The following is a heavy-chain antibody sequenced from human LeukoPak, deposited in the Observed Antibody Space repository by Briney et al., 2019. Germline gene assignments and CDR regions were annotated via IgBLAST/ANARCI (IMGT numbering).Heavy chain of an antibody. V-gene: IGHV3-11*01. Sequence: GGSLRLSCAASGFTFNDYYMSWIRQAPGKGLEWLSYINIGGTNTHYADSVKGRFTISRDNAKKSLYLEMNNLRAEDMAVYYCATDGAGFDTWGQGVLVAVSS. CDR1: GFTFNDYY. J-gene: IGHJ5*02. CDR2: INIGGTNT. CDR3: ATDGAGFDT.